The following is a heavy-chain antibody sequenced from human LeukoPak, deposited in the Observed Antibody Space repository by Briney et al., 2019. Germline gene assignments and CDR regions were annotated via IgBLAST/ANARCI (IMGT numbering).Heavy chain of an antibody. CDR1: GDSVSSNSAA. Sequence: SQTLSLTCAISGDSVSSNSAAWNWIRQSPSRGLEWLGRTYYRSKWFNDYAVSVKSRITINPDTSKNQFSLQLNSVTPEDTAVYYCARAGQQLWFSFDFDYWGQGTLVTVSS. CDR2: TYYRSKWFN. J-gene: IGHJ4*02. CDR3: ARAGQQLWFSFDFDY. V-gene: IGHV6-1*01. D-gene: IGHD5-18*01.